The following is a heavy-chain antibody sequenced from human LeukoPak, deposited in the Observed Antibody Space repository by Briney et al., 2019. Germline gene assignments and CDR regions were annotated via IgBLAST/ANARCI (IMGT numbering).Heavy chain of an antibody. V-gene: IGHV1-2*02. J-gene: IGHJ6*03. D-gene: IGHD2-15*01. CDR1: GYTFTSYG. CDR2: INPNSGGT. CDR3: ARVIEYYYYYYMDV. Sequence: ASVKVSCKASGYTFTSYGISWVRQAPGQGLEWMGWINPNSGGTNYAQKFQGRVTMTRDTSISTAYMELSRLRSDDTAVYYCARVIEYYYYYYMDVWGKGTTVTISS.